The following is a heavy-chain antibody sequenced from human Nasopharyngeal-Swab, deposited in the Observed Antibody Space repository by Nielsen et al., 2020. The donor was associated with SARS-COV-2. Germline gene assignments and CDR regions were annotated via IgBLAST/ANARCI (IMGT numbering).Heavy chain of an antibody. CDR3: AKDMQWGTAMADAFDI. CDR1: GFTFDDYT. Sequence: GESLKISCAASGFTFDDYTMHWVRQAPGEGLEWVSLISWDGGSTYYADSVKGRFTISRDNSKNSLYLQMNSLRTEDTALYYCAKDMQWGTAMADAFDIWGQGTMVTVSS. D-gene: IGHD5-18*01. V-gene: IGHV3-43*01. J-gene: IGHJ3*02. CDR2: ISWDGGST.